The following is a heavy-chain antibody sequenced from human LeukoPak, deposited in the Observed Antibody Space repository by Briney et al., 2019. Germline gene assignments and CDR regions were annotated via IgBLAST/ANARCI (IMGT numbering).Heavy chain of an antibody. CDR1: GYTFTSYD. CDR2: MNPNSGNT. Sequence: ASVKVSCKASGYTFTSYDINWVRQATGQGLEWMGWMNPNSGNTGYAQKFQGRVTMTRNTSKSTAYMELSSLRTEDTAVYYCARGHIATIHPFDSWGQGTPVTVSS. V-gene: IGHV1-8*01. CDR3: ARGHIATIHPFDS. J-gene: IGHJ4*02. D-gene: IGHD5-24*01.